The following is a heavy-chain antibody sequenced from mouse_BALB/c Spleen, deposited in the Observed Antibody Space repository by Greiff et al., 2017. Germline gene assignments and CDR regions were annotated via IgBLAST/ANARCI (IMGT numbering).Heavy chain of an antibody. CDR3: ARGYYGSSYPDY. V-gene: IGHV1-69*02. CDR1: GYTFTSYW. Sequence: VQLQQPGAELVKPGASVKLSCKASGYTFTSYWMHWVKQRPGQGLEWIGEIDPSDSYTNYNQKFKGKATLTVDKSSSTAYMQLSSLTSEDSAVYYCARGYYGSSYPDYWGQGTTLTVSS. J-gene: IGHJ2*01. D-gene: IGHD1-1*01. CDR2: IDPSDSYT.